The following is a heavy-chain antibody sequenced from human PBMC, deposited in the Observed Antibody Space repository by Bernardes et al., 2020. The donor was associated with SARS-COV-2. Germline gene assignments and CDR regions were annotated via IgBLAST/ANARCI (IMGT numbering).Heavy chain of an antibody. CDR3: ARQLAPQRPNDAFDI. CDR1: GGSISSYY. D-gene: IGHD5-12*01. J-gene: IGHJ3*02. CDR2: IYYSGST. V-gene: IGHV4-59*08. Sequence: SETLSLTCTVSGGSISSYYWSWIRQPPGKGLEWIGYIYYSGSTNYNPSLKSRVTISVDTSKNQFSLKLSSVTAADTAVYYCARQLAPQRPNDAFDIWGQGTMVTVSS.